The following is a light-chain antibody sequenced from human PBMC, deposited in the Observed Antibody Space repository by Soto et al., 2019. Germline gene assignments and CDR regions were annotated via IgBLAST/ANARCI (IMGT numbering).Light chain of an antibody. J-gene: IGLJ1*01. V-gene: IGLV1-51*02. CDR1: TSNIGNKY. CDR2: EDN. CDR3: GTWDTSLSASYV. Sequence: QSALTQPPSVSAAPGQKVTISCSGSTSNIGNKYVSWYQQFPGTAPKLLIYEDNKRPSGIPDRFSGSKSGTSATLGITGLQTGDEADYYCGTWDTSLSASYVFGTGTKVTVL.